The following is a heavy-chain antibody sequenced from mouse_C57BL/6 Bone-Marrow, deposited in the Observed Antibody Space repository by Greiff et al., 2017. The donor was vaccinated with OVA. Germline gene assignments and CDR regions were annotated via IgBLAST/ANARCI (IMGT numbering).Heavy chain of an antibody. Sequence: DVKLVESGGGLVKPGGSLKLSCAASGFTFSDYGMHWVRQAPEKGLEWVAYISSGSSNIYYADTVKGRFTIYRDNAKKTLFMQMNSLRYGDTAMLYSARDYYSNSPYAMDYWGQGTSVTVSS. V-gene: IGHV5-17*01. CDR2: ISSGSSNI. J-gene: IGHJ4*01. CDR3: ARDYYSNSPYAMDY. D-gene: IGHD2-5*01. CDR1: GFTFSDYG.